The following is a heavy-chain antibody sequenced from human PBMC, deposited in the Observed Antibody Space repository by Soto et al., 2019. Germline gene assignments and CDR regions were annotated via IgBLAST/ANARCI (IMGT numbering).Heavy chain of an antibody. CDR3: ARYVRIASGYYYYGMDV. CDR2: IYYSGST. Sequence: PSETLSLTCTVSGGSISSYYWSWIRQPPGKGLEWIGCIYYSGSTNYNPSLKSRVTISVDTSKNQFSLKLSSVTAADTAVYYCARYVRIASGYYYYGMDVWGQGTTVTVSS. V-gene: IGHV4-59*01. J-gene: IGHJ6*02. D-gene: IGHD2-15*01. CDR1: GGSISSYY.